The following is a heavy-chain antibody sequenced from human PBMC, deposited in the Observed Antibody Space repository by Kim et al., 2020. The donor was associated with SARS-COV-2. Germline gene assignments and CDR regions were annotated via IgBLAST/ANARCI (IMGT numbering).Heavy chain of an antibody. D-gene: IGHD2-21*02. V-gene: IGHV4-39*07. J-gene: IGHJ3*02. CDR3: ARVKGRYCGGDCYFAFEI. Sequence: SETLSLTCAVSGGSVSDPTYYWGWIRQPPGKGLEWIGSIYYAGDTFYNPSLKNRVTISVDMSKNQFSLKLSSVTAADTAVYYCARVKGRYCGGDCYFAFEIWGQGTKPTVSS. CDR1: GGSVSDPTYY. CDR2: IYYAGDT.